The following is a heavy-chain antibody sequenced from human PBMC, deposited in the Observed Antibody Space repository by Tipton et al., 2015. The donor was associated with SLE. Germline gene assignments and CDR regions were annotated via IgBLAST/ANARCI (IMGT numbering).Heavy chain of an antibody. Sequence: SLRLSCAASGFTFSSFEMNWVRQAPGKGLEWVSFISGGGSNKLYADSVKGRFTISTDTSKNTLFLQMYSLRPEDTAVYYCARCPRLDNPYYCYMDVWGKGTTVTVSS. CDR3: ARCPRLDNPYYCYMDV. V-gene: IGHV3-48*03. D-gene: IGHD3-10*01. CDR2: ISGGGSNK. J-gene: IGHJ6*03. CDR1: GFTFSSFE.